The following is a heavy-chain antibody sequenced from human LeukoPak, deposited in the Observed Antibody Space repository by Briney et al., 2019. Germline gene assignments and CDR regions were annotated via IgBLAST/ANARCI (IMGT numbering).Heavy chain of an antibody. CDR3: ARADYYDSRGYTLLGDY. D-gene: IGHD3-22*01. CDR1: GYTFTNYG. J-gene: IGHJ4*02. CDR2: ISGYNGNT. V-gene: IGHV1-18*01. Sequence: ASVKVSCKASGYTFTNYGISWLRQAPGQGLEWMGWISGYNGNTNYAQKVQGRVTVTTDTSTNTAFLELRSLRSDDSAMYYCARADYYDSRGYTLLGDYWGQGTLVTVFS.